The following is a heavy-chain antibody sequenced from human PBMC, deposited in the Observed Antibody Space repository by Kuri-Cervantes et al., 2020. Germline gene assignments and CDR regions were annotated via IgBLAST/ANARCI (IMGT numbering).Heavy chain of an antibody. Sequence: ASVKVSCKTSGYSFINYGISWVRQAPGQGLEWMGWISGYNGNTNYAKNFQGRATMTADTSTSTAYMELRSLTSDDTATYFCAKAVYERAFDLWGQGTMVTVSS. CDR3: AKAVYERAFDL. CDR2: ISGYNGNT. V-gene: IGHV1-18*01. CDR1: GYSFINYG. D-gene: IGHD5/OR15-5a*01. J-gene: IGHJ3*01.